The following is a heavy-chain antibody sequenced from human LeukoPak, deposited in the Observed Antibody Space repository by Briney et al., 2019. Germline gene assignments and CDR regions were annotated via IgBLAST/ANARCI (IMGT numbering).Heavy chain of an antibody. CDR2: IYYSGST. Sequence: KASETLSLTCTVSGGSISSYYWSWIRQPPGKGLEWIGYIYYSGSTNYNPSLKSRVTISVDTSKNQFSLKLSSVTAADTAVYYCASNGDYGDYFDYWGQGTLVTVSS. CDR1: GGSISSYY. V-gene: IGHV4-59*08. J-gene: IGHJ4*02. D-gene: IGHD4-17*01. CDR3: ASNGDYGDYFDY.